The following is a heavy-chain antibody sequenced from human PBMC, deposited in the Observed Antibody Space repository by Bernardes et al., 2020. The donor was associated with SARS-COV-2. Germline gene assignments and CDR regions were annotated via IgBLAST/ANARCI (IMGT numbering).Heavy chain of an antibody. D-gene: IGHD5-12*01. CDR1: GGSISSYY. Sequence: SETLSLTCTVSGGSISSYYWSWIRQPPGKGLEWIGYIYYSGSTNYNPSLKSRVTISVDTSKNQFSLKLSSVTAADTAVYYCARTNIPRDRWLQRSWFDPWGQGTLVTVSS. J-gene: IGHJ5*02. CDR2: IYYSGST. CDR3: ARTNIPRDRWLQRSWFDP. V-gene: IGHV4-59*08.